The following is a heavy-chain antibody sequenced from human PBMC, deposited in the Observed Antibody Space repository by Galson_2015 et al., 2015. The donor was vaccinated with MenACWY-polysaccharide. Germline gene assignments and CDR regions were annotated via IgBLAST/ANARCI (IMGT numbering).Heavy chain of an antibody. Sequence: SLRLSCAASGFTFSRYWMSWVRQSPGKGLEWVAHIKQDGTETKHMDSVKGRFTISRDNAKNSLYLQMNSLRADDTAVYYCARDEGSGWLGPYFYEDWGQGTLVTVSS. CDR2: IKQDGTET. V-gene: IGHV3-7*01. D-gene: IGHD6-19*01. CDR3: ARDEGSGWLGPYFYED. CDR1: GFTFSRYW. J-gene: IGHJ4*02.